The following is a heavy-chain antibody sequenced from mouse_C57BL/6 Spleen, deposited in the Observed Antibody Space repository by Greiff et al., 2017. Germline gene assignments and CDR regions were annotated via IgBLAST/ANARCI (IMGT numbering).Heavy chain of an antibody. CDR2: SNPNNGGT. J-gene: IGHJ4*01. Sequence: VQLKESGPELVKPGASVKMSCKASGYTFTDYNMHWVKQSHGKSLEWIGNSNPNNGGTSDNQKFKGKATLNVNKSSSTAYMELSSLTSEDSAVYYCATLDFIYNAMDYWGQGTSGTVSS. CDR1: GYTFTDYN. D-gene: IGHD1-1*01. CDR3: ATLDFIYNAMDY. V-gene: IGHV1-22*01.